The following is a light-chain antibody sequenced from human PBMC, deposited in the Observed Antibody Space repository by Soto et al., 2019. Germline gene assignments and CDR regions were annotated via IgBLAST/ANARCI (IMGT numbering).Light chain of an antibody. CDR1: QSVSSY. CDR2: DAS. CDR3: QQAYTHPLT. V-gene: IGKV3-11*01. Sequence: EIVLTQSPATLSLSPGERATLSCRASQSVSSYLAWYQQKPGQAPRLLIYDASNRATGIPARFSGSGSGTDFTLTINNLQPEDFATYFCQQAYTHPLTFGGGTKVEIK. J-gene: IGKJ4*01.